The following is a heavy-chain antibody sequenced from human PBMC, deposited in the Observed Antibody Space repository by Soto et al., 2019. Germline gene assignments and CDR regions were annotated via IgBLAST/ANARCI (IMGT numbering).Heavy chain of an antibody. J-gene: IGHJ4*02. CDR1: GYTFTSYY. CDR3: ARLSPPFGKLYAKQNGY. CDR2: INPSGSST. V-gene: IGHV1-46*01. Sequence: QVQLVQSGAEVKKPGASVKVSCKASGYTFTSYYMHWVRQAPGQGLEWMGIINPSGSSTCYAQKLQDRVTLTRETSKNTVYVELSSLRSEDTAVYYCARLSPPFGKLYAKQNGYWGQGTLVPVSS. D-gene: IGHD3-10*01.